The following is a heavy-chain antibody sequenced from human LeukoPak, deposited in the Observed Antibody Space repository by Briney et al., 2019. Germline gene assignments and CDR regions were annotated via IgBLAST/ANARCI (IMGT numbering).Heavy chain of an antibody. V-gene: IGHV4-38-2*01. D-gene: IGHD3-16*01. CDR2: IHHSGAT. J-gene: IGHJ4*02. Sequence: SETLSLTCAVSGYSISNGFYWGWIRQPPGKGLGYIGSIHHSGATYYNPSLKSRLTISVDTSKNQFSLKLSSVTAADTAMYYCAREYDYVWIFWGQGTLVTVSS. CDR1: GYSISNGFY. CDR3: AREYDYVWIF.